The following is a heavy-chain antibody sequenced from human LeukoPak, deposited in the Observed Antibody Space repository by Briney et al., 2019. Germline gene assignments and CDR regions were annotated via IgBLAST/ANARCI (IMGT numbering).Heavy chain of an antibody. CDR2: ISVGGDSA. J-gene: IGHJ4*02. Sequence: GGSLRLSCAASGFTFTSYDMSWVRQAPGKGLEWVSVISVGGDSAYYADSVKGRFTISGDNSKSTVYLQINSPRAEDTAVYYCAKDYYDSSGHDYWGQGTLVTVSS. V-gene: IGHV3-23*01. CDR1: GFTFTSYD. D-gene: IGHD3-22*01. CDR3: AKDYYDSSGHDY.